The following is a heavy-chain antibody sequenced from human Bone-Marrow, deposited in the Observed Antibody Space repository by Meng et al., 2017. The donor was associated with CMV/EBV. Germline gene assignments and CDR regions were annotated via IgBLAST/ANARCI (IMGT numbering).Heavy chain of an antibody. CDR3: ARERERCCSSTRCYGNAFDI. V-gene: IGHV1-69*13. Sequence: SVKVSCKPSGGTFRSYAISWVRQAPGQGLEWMGGNIPIFGTANYAQKFQGSVTITPDESTSTAYMELSSLRSEDTAVYYGARERERCCSSTRCYGNAFDIWGQGTMVTVSS. J-gene: IGHJ3*02. CDR2: NIPIFGTA. D-gene: IGHD2-2*01. CDR1: GGTFRSYA.